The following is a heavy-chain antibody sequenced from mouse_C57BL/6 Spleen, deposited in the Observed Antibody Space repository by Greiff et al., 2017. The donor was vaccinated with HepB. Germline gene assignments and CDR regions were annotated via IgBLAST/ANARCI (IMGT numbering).Heavy chain of an antibody. J-gene: IGHJ1*03. D-gene: IGHD1-1*01. Sequence: QVQLKQPGTELVKPGASVKLSCKASGYTFTSYWMHWVKQRPGQGLEWIGNINPSNGGTNYNEKFKSKATLTVDKSSSTAYMQLSSLTSEDSAVYYCARHYYGSSYVSWYFDVWGTGTTVTVSS. CDR1: GYTFTSYW. V-gene: IGHV1-53*01. CDR2: INPSNGGT. CDR3: ARHYYGSSYVSWYFDV.